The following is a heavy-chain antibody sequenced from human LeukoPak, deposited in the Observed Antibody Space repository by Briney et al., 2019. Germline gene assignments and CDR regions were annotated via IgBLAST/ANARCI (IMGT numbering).Heavy chain of an antibody. Sequence: PSQTLSLTCTVSGGSISSGSYYWSWIRQPAGKGLEWIGRIYTSGSTNYNPSLKSRVTISVDTSKNQFSLKLSSVTAADTAVYYCARDGIVGATTHDAFDIWGQGTMVTVSS. CDR2: IYTSGST. J-gene: IGHJ3*02. CDR3: ARDGIVGATTHDAFDI. V-gene: IGHV4-61*02. CDR1: GGSISSGSYY. D-gene: IGHD1-26*01.